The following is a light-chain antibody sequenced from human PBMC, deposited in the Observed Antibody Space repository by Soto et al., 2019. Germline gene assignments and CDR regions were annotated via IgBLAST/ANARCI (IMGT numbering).Light chain of an antibody. V-gene: IGKV3-20*01. CDR2: GAS. CDR3: QQYCSSPLT. Sequence: EIVLTQSPGTLSLSPGERATLSCRASQSVSSSYLAWYQQKPGQAPRLLIYGASSRATGIPDRFSGSGSGTDFTLTISRLEPEDLAVYYCQQYCSSPLTFGPRTKVDIK. J-gene: IGKJ3*01. CDR1: QSVSSSY.